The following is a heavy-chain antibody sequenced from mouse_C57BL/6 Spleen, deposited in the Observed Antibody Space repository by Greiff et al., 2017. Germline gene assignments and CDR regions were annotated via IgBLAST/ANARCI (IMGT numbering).Heavy chain of an antibody. CDR1: GFTFSDYG. CDR3: ARQDYGSSYDAMDY. D-gene: IGHD1-1*01. J-gene: IGHJ4*01. Sequence: EVQGVESGGGLVKPGGSLKLSCAASGFTFSDYGMHWVRQAPEKGLEWVAYISSGSSTIYYADTVKGRFTISRDNAKNTLFLQITSLRSEDTAMYYCARQDYGSSYDAMDYWGQGTSVTVSS. V-gene: IGHV5-17*01. CDR2: ISSGSSTI.